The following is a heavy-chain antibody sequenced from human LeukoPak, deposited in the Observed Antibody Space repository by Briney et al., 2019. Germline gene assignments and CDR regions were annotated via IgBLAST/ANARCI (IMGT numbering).Heavy chain of an antibody. V-gene: IGHV3-11*01. J-gene: IGHJ4*02. Sequence: GGSLRLSCAASGFTFSDYYMSWIRQAPGKGLEWVSYMSSSGSTIYYADSVKGRFTISRDNAKNSLYLQTNSLRAEDTAVYYCARDLRYYYDSSAKGSDYWGQGTLVTVSS. CDR1: GFTFSDYY. D-gene: IGHD3-22*01. CDR3: ARDLRYYYDSSAKGSDY. CDR2: MSSSGSTI.